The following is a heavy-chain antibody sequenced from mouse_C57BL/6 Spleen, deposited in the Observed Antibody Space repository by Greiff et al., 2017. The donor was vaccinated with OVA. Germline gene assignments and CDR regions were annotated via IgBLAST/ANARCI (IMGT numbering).Heavy chain of an antibody. V-gene: IGHV14-4*01. J-gene: IGHJ3*01. CDR2: IDPENGDT. CDR3: TTTGTAY. Sequence: EVKVEESGAELVRPGASVKLSCTASGFNIIDDYMHWVKQRPEQGLEWIGRIDPENGDTESASKFQGKATITSDTSSNTAYLQLSSLTSEDTAVYYCTTTGTAYWGQGTLVTVSA. D-gene: IGHD4-1*01. CDR1: GFNIIDDY.